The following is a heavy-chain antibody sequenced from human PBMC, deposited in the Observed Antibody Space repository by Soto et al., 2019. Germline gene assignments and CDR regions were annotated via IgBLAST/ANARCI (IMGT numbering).Heavy chain of an antibody. CDR1: GFTFSSYG. CDR3: ARGLPYDSSGYFFDY. CDR2: VSYHGTNK. V-gene: IGHV3-30*03. Sequence: VQLVESGGGVVQPGRSLRLSCAASGFTFSSYGMHWVRQAPGKGLEWVALVSYHGTNKYYGDSVNGRFTISRDNSKNTLYLQMNSLRAEDTAVYYCARGLPYDSSGYFFDYWGQGTLITVSS. J-gene: IGHJ4*02. D-gene: IGHD3-22*01.